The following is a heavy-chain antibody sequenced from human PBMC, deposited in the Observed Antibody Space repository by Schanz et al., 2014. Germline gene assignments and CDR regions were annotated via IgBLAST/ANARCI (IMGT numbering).Heavy chain of an antibody. Sequence: QLHLQESGPGLVKPSETLSLTCAVYGGPFSGYFWSWIRQSPGKGLQWIGEIHHSGSIIYNPSLRSGVTISMDTSKNQFFRKVTSVTAADTAVYYCARHLVNAYGMDVWGQGTAVTVSS. CDR3: ARHLVNAYGMDV. CDR1: GGPFSGYF. J-gene: IGHJ6*02. CDR2: IHHSGSI. D-gene: IGHD3-3*02. V-gene: IGHV4-34*10.